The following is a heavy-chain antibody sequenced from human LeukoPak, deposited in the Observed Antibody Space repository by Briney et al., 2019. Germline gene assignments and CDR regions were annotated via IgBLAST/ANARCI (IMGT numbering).Heavy chain of an antibody. Sequence: GASVKVSCKASGGTFSSYAISWVRQAPGQGLEWMGWISAYNGNTNYAQKLQGRVTMTTDTSTSTAYMELRSLRSDDTAVYYCARDTGYGSFFDYWGQGTLVTVSS. V-gene: IGHV1-18*01. CDR3: ARDTGYGSFFDY. J-gene: IGHJ4*02. CDR2: ISAYNGNT. D-gene: IGHD5-18*01. CDR1: GGTFSSYA.